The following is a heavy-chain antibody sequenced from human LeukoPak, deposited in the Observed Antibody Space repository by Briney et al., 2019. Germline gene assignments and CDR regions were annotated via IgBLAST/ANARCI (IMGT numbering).Heavy chain of an antibody. D-gene: IGHD6-13*01. Sequence: GGSLRLSCAASGFTVNSNYMSWVRQAPGKGLEWVSVIYSGGSTYYADSVKGRFTISRDNSKNTLYLQMNSLRAEDTAVYYCAREQQLDAFDIWGQGTMVTVSS. CDR2: IYSGGST. J-gene: IGHJ3*02. CDR1: GFTVNSNY. CDR3: AREQQLDAFDI. V-gene: IGHV3-66*01.